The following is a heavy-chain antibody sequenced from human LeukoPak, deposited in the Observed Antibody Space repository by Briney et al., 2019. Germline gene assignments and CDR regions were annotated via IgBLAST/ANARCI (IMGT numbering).Heavy chain of an antibody. CDR1: GYTFTSYA. CDR2: INACNGNT. J-gene: IGHJ6*02. Sequence: ASVKVSCKASGYTFTSYAMHWVRQAPGQRLEWMGWINACNGNTKYSQKFQGRVTITRDTSASTAYMELSSLRSEDTAVYYCAGQQLFYYYYGMDVWGQGTTVTVSS. CDR3: AGQQLFYYYYGMDV. D-gene: IGHD6-13*01. V-gene: IGHV1-3*01.